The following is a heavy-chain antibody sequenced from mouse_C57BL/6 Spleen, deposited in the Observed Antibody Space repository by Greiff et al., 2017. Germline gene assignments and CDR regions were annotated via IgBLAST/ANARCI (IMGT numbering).Heavy chain of an antibody. D-gene: IGHD2-3*01. J-gene: IGHJ2*01. V-gene: IGHV1-64*01. CDR2: IHPNSGST. CDR1: GYTFTSYW. Sequence: QVQLQQPGAELVKPGASVTLSCKASGYTFTSYWMHWVKQRPGQGLEWIGMIHPNSGSTNYNEKFKSKATLTVDKSYSTAYMQLSSLTSEDSAVYYCARGGDGYHFYYFDYWGQGTTLTVSS. CDR3: ARGGDGYHFYYFDY.